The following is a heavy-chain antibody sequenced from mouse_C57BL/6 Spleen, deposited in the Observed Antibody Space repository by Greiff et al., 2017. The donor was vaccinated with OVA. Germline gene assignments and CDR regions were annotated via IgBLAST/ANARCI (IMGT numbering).Heavy chain of an antibody. D-gene: IGHD2-3*01. J-gene: IGHJ3*01. CDR1: GFTFSDYG. CDR3: AKASYDGYYWFAY. CDR2: ISSGSSTI. Sequence: EVQRVESGGGLVKPGGSLKLSCAASGFTFSDYGMHWVRQAPEKGLEWVAYISSGSSTIYYADTVKGRFTISRDNAKNTLFLQMTSLRSEDTAMYYCAKASYDGYYWFAYWGQGTLVTVSA. V-gene: IGHV5-17*01.